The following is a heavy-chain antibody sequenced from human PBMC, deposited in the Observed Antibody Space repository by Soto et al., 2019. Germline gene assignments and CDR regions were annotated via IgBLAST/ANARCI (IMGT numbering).Heavy chain of an antibody. D-gene: IGHD4-17*01. CDR2: LSSRGTDI. Sequence: QARLVQSGGGLVQSGRSLTLSCEASGFLFSTSTLNWVRRAPGKGLEWVAELSSRGTDIYYADSVKGRFTISRDNSKNTLYLLLDRGKSDDTAVYCCATRGRADYPPRAAWGQGTLVTVSS. V-gene: IGHV3-30*14. J-gene: IGHJ5*02. CDR1: GFLFSTST. CDR3: ATRGRADYPPRAA.